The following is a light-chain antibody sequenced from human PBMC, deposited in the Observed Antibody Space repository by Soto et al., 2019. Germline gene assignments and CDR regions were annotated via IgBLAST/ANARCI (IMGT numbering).Light chain of an antibody. J-gene: IGKJ3*01. CDR3: QHYGTSSL. CDR1: QSVSDMY. Sequence: EIVLTQSPGTLSLSPGERATLSCRASQSVSDMYLDWHQQKPGQAPRLLIYASNRASGIPDRFSGSWSGTDFTLTISILEPEDFAVYYCQHYGTSSLVGPGTKVESK. CDR2: AS. V-gene: IGKV3-20*01.